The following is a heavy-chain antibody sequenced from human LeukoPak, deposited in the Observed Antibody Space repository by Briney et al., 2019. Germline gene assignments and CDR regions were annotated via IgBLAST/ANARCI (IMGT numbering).Heavy chain of an antibody. D-gene: IGHD3-9*01. V-gene: IGHV4-59*01. CDR2: ISDSGST. J-gene: IGHJ4*02. Sequence: PSETLSLTCAVSGGSTSSYYWSWIRQPPGKGLEWIGYISDSGSTKYNPSLESRVTISVDTSKNQFSLKLTSVTAADTAVYYCARGGSNYDLLTGSYYFDFWGQGTLVTVSS. CDR3: ARGGSNYDLLTGSYYFDF. CDR1: GGSTSSYY.